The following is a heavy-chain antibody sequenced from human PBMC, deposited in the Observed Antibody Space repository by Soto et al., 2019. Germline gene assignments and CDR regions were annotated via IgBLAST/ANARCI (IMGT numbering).Heavy chain of an antibody. CDR2: ISHDGSTK. CDR1: GFTFSLYG. CDR3: AKDFPSGSSRHDRFDP. V-gene: IGHV3-30*18. D-gene: IGHD2-15*01. Sequence: QVQLVDSGGGVVQPGRSLRLSCAASGFTFSLYGIHWVRQAPGKGLEWLAVISHDGSTKYYADSEKGRFTVSRDNYKKSVYLQMNSLRGEDTAIYHCAKDFPSGSSRHDRFDPWGLGTWVIVS. J-gene: IGHJ5*02.